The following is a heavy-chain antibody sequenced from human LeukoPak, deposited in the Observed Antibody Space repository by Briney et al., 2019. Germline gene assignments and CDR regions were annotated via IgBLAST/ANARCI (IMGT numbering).Heavy chain of an antibody. V-gene: IGHV4-59*01. CDR1: GGSISSYY. D-gene: IGHD6-13*01. J-gene: IGHJ6*03. Sequence: SETLSLTCTVSGGSISSYYWSWIRQPPGKGLEWIGYIYYSGSTNYNPSLTSRVTISVDTSKNQFSLKLSSVTAADTAVYYCAKCEAAAGTAYYYYYMDVWGKGTTVTVSS. CDR3: AKCEAAAGTAYYYYYMDV. CDR2: IYYSGST.